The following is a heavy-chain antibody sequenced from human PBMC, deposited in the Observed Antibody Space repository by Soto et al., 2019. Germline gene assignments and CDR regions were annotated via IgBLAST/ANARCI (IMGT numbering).Heavy chain of an antibody. CDR3: AGIAVADEDY. Sequence: PGGSLRLSCAASGFTFSSYWICWGRLAPGQGLEWVANIKQDGSEKYYVDSVKGRFTISRDNAKNSLYLQMNSLRAEDTAGYYCAGIAVADEDYWGQGTLVTVSS. J-gene: IGHJ4*02. V-gene: IGHV3-7*03. CDR2: IKQDGSEK. CDR1: GFTFSSYW. D-gene: IGHD6-13*01.